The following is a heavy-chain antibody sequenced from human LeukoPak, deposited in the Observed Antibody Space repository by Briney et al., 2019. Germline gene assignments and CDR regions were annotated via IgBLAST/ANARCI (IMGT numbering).Heavy chain of an antibody. CDR3: ARDQGGYSYGAFDC. D-gene: IGHD5-18*01. Sequence: GGSLRLSCAASGFRFNSHGMHWVRQAPGKGLEWVAFIRFDETDKYYIDSVKGRFSISRDNSKNTLFLQMNSLRTEDTALYYCARDQGGYSYGAFDCWGQGTLVTVSP. V-gene: IGHV3-30*02. CDR2: IRFDETDK. J-gene: IGHJ4*02. CDR1: GFRFNSHG.